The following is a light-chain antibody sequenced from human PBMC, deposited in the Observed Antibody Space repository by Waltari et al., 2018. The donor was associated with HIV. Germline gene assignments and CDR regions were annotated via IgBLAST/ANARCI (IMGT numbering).Light chain of an antibody. V-gene: IGLV2-14*03. CDR2: DVD. Sequence: AVTQPASVSGLPGQSTTISCTGDDSDVGLYNSFPWYQQPSGKRPRLILYDVDGPASGVSDLFSGSMSGNTASLTISGLRAEDEGHYYCASFTDDNTVIFGGGTEVTVL. CDR3: ASFTDDNTVI. CDR1: DSDVGLYNS. J-gene: IGLJ2*01.